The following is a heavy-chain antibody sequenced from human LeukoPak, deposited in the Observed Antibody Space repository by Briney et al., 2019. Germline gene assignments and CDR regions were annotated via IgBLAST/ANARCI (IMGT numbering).Heavy chain of an antibody. D-gene: IGHD2-2*01. CDR1: GFAVSSNY. CDR2: IYSGGST. V-gene: IGHV3-66*01. CDR3: ARAPITSPFYFDS. J-gene: IGHJ4*02. Sequence: GGSLRLSCAASGFAVSSNYMTWVRQAPGKGLEWVSVIYSGGSTYYADSVKGRFTISRDNSKNTLYLQMNSLRAEDSAVYYCARAPITSPFYFDSWGQGTLVTVSS.